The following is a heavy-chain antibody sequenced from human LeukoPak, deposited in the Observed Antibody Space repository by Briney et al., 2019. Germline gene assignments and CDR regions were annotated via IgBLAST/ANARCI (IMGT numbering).Heavy chain of an antibody. J-gene: IGHJ4*02. Sequence: PSETLSLTCTVSGGSISTGSYYWGWIRQPPGKGLEWIGSSTYYNPSLKSRVTISVDTSKNQFSLKLSSVTAADTAVYYCTRTLNYFDSSGHYYRDYWGQGTLVTVSS. D-gene: IGHD3-22*01. CDR1: GGSISTGSYY. CDR3: TRTLNYFDSSGHYYRDY. CDR2: ST. V-gene: IGHV4-39*01.